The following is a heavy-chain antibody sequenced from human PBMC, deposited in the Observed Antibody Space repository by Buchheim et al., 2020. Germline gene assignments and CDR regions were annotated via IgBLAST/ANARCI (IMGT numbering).Heavy chain of an antibody. Sequence: QVQLQESGPGLVKPSQTLSLTCTVSGGSISSGGYYWSWIRQHPGKGLEWIGYTYYSGSTYHNPSLKSRVTISVDTSKTQSSLKLSSVTAADTAVYYCERGGRGSGYYYNDFAFWGQGTL. CDR1: GGSISSGGYY. J-gene: IGHJ4*02. D-gene: IGHD3-22*01. CDR2: TYYSGST. V-gene: IGHV4-31*03. CDR3: ERGGRGSGYYYNDFAF.